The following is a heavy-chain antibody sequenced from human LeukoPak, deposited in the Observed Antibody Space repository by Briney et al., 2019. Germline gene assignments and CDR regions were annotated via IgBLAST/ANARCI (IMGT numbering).Heavy chain of an antibody. D-gene: IGHD6-13*01. J-gene: IGHJ4*02. V-gene: IGHV4-4*07. CDR3: ARAPRLIAAAGTFFDY. CDR1: GGSISSYY. CDR2: IYTSGST. Sequence: SETLSLTCTVSGGSISSYYWSWIRQPAGKGLEWIGRIYTSGSTNYNPSLKSRVTMSVDTSKNQFSLKLSSVTAADTAVYYCARAPRLIAAAGTFFDYWGQGTLVTVSS.